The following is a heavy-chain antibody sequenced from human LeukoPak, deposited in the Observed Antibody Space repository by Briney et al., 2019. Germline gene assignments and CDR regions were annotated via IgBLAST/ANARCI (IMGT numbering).Heavy chain of an antibody. CDR1: GGSISSYY. CDR2: IYYSGST. Sequence: PSETLSLTCTVSGGSISSYYWSWIRQPPGKGLEWIGYIYYSGSTNYNPSLKSRVTISVDTSKNQFSLKLSSVTAADTAVYYCASASIAARANWFDPWGQGTLVTVSS. V-gene: IGHV4-59*08. D-gene: IGHD6-6*01. CDR3: ASASIAARANWFDP. J-gene: IGHJ5*02.